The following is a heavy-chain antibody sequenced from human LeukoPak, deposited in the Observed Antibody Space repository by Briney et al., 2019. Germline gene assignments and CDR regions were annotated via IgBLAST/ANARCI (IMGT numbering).Heavy chain of an antibody. CDR3: ARATTVVTPVDY. D-gene: IGHD4-23*01. CDR1: RFTFSSYA. J-gene: IGHJ4*02. Sequence: PGGSLRLSCAASRFTFSSYAMSWVRQAPGKGLEYVSAISSNGGSTYYANSVKGRFTISRDNSKNTLYLQMGSLRAEDMAVYYCARATTVVTPVDYWGQGTLVTVSS. V-gene: IGHV3-64*01. CDR2: ISSNGGST.